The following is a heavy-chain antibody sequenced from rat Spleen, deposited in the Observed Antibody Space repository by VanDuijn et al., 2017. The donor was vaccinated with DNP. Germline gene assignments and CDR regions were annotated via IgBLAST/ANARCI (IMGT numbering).Heavy chain of an antibody. V-gene: IGHV5-17*01. CDR2: IIFDGSTT. J-gene: IGHJ2*01. D-gene: IGHD1-1*01. CDR1: GFTFSNYY. CDR3: TRRAGLSYYFDY. Sequence: EVQLVESGGGLVQPGRSLKLSCAASGFTFSNYYMAWVRQAPKKGLEWVATIIFDGSTTYYRDSVKGRFTISRDNAKSTLFLQMDSLRSEDTATYYCTRRAGLSYYFDYWGQGVMVTVSS.